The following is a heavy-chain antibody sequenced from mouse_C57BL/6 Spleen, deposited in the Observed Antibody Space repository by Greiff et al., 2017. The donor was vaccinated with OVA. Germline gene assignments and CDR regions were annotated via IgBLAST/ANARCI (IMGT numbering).Heavy chain of an antibody. CDR2: IYPRDGST. V-gene: IGHV1-78*01. CDR3: ASGGYYGYDDVPFAY. J-gene: IGHJ3*01. Sequence: QVQLQQSDAELVKPGASVKISCKVSGYTFTDHTIHWMKQRPEQGLEWIGYIYPRDGSTKYNEKFKGKATLTADKSSSTAYMQLNSLTSEDSAVYFCASGGYYGYDDVPFAYWGQGTLVTVSA. D-gene: IGHD2-2*01. CDR1: GYTFTDHT.